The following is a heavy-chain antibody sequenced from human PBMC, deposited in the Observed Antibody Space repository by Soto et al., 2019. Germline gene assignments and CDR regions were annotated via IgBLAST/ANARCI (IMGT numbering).Heavy chain of an antibody. CDR2: IYYIGST. Sequence: SETLSLTCTVSGGSINNYYWSWIRQPPGHGLDYFGYIYYIGSTNYNPSLKSRVTLSVDTSKNQFSLKLSSVTAADTAVYYCARGGVLRLVDYWGQGTLVTVSS. D-gene: IGHD3-16*01. CDR1: GGSINNYY. V-gene: IGHV4-59*01. J-gene: IGHJ4*02. CDR3: ARGGVLRLVDY.